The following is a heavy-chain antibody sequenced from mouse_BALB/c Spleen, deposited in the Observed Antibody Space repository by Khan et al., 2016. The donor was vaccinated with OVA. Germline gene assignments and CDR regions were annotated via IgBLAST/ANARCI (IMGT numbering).Heavy chain of an antibody. V-gene: IGHV1-5*01. CDR2: IYPGNSDT. J-gene: IGHJ2*01. CDR1: GYTFTSYW. CDR3: TRNGLGNNGSWDY. D-gene: IGHD2-1*01. Sequence: EVQLQESGTVLARPGASVKMSCKASGYTFTSYWMHWVKQRPGQGLEWIGAIYPGNSDTNYNQKFKGKAKLTAVTSTSTAYLELNSLTNEDSAVYYCTRNGLGNNGSWDYWGQGTTLTVSS.